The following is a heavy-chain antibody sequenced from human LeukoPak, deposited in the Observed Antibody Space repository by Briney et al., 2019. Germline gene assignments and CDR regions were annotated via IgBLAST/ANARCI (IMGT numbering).Heavy chain of an antibody. D-gene: IGHD2-15*01. CDR1: GFTFSSYA. CDR2: ISGSGGST. J-gene: IGHJ6*02. Sequence: PGGSLRLSCAASGFTFSSYAMSWVRQAPGRGLEWVSAISGSGGSTYYADSVKGRFTISRDNSKNTLYLQMNSLRAEDTAVYYCARDRAFHCSGGSCYPGMDVWGQGTTVTVSS. V-gene: IGHV3-23*01. CDR3: ARDRAFHCSGGSCYPGMDV.